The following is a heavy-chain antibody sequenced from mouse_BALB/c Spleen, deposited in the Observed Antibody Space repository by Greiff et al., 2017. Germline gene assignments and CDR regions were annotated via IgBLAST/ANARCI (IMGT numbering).Heavy chain of an antibody. Sequence: DVKLVESGGGLVQPGGSRKLSCAASGFTFSSFGMHWVRQAPEKGLEWVAYISSGSSTIYYADTVKGRFTISRDNPKNTLFLQMTSLRSEDTAMYYCARRTTVVAEDWYFDVWGAGTTVTVSS. CDR3: ARRTTVVAEDWYFDV. J-gene: IGHJ1*01. CDR2: ISSGSSTI. D-gene: IGHD1-1*01. V-gene: IGHV5-17*02. CDR1: GFTFSSFG.